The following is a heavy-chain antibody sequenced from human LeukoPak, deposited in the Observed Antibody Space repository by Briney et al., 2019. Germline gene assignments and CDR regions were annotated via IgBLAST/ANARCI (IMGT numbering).Heavy chain of an antibody. Sequence: TETLSLTCDVFGGSFTDYFWTWIRQSPGKGLEWIGEINDYTGNTNYNPSLNSRVSISLEKSKNQFSLELRSVTAADTAVYYCARGRIAKIVVVHSFHYGMDVWGQGTTVTVSS. J-gene: IGHJ6*02. CDR2: INDYTGNT. CDR1: GGSFTDYF. D-gene: IGHD3-22*01. V-gene: IGHV4-34*01. CDR3: ARGRIAKIVVVHSFHYGMDV.